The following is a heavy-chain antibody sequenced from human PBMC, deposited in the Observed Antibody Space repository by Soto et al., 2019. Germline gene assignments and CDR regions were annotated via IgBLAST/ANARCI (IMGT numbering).Heavy chain of an antibody. D-gene: IGHD6-19*01. J-gene: IGHJ4*02. Sequence: QVQLVQSGAEVKKPGSSVKVSCKASGGTFSSYAISWVRQAPGQGLEWMGGIIPIFGTANYAQKFQGRVTITADKSTRTAYMELSSLRSEDTAVYYCARSPHLIAVAEPDYFDYWGQGTLVTVSS. CDR2: IIPIFGTA. V-gene: IGHV1-69*06. CDR1: GGTFSSYA. CDR3: ARSPHLIAVAEPDYFDY.